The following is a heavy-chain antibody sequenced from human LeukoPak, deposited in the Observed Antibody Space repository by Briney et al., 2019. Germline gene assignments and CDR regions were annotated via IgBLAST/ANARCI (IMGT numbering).Heavy chain of an antibody. D-gene: IGHD6-13*01. CDR2: INSGGNII. J-gene: IGHJ3*02. Sequence: GGSLRLSCAASGFTFSSYEMNWVRQAPGKGLEWVSYINSGGNIIYHADSVKGRFTISRDNSKNTLYLQMNSLRAEDTAVYYCARDYSSSWSRSAFDIWGQGTMVTVSS. CDR1: GFTFSSYE. V-gene: IGHV3-48*03. CDR3: ARDYSSSWSRSAFDI.